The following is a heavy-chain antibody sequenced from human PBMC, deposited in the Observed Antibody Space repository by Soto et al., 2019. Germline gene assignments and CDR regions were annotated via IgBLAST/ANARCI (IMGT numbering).Heavy chain of an antibody. CDR1: GGTFSSYA. CDR3: ARGATMVRGVIMSAYGMDV. J-gene: IGHJ6*02. V-gene: IGHV1-69*06. CDR2: IIPSFGTA. D-gene: IGHD3-10*01. Sequence: WASVKVSWKASGGTFSSYAISWVRQAPGQGLAWMGWIIPSFGTANYAQKFHGRVTITADKSTSTAYMELSSLRSEDTAVNYCARGATMVRGVIMSAYGMDVWGQGNTVNVSS.